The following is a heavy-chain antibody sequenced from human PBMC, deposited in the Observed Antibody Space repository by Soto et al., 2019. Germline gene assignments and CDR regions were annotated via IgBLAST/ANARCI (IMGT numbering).Heavy chain of an antibody. J-gene: IGHJ5*02. D-gene: IGHD4-4*01. CDR1: GFTFSDSW. Sequence: EVQLVESGGGLVQPGGSLRLSCTASGFTFSDSWMTWVRQAPGKGLEWVARIKPDESEEKYADSVKGRFSISRDNAKNSMYLQMDRLSGEDTAVYYCVRGGSNYASWGQGTLVTVSS. V-gene: IGHV3-7*01. CDR2: IKPDESEE. CDR3: VRGGSNYAS.